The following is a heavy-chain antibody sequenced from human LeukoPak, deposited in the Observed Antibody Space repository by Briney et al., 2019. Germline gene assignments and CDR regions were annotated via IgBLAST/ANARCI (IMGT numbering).Heavy chain of an antibody. Sequence: PGGSLRLSCAASGFTFSSYGMHWVRQAPGKGLEWVAVISYDGSNKYYADSVKSRFTISRDNSKNTLYLQMNSLRAEDTAVYYCAKDIKDYYYGMDVWGQGTTVTVSS. CDR1: GFTFSSYG. V-gene: IGHV3-30*18. D-gene: IGHD3-10*01. J-gene: IGHJ6*02. CDR3: AKDIKDYYYGMDV. CDR2: ISYDGSNK.